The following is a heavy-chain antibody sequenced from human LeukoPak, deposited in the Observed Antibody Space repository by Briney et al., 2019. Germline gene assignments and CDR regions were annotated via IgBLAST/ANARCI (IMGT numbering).Heavy chain of an antibody. CDR1: GGSVSSGSYY. V-gene: IGHV4-61*01. J-gene: IGHJ3*02. D-gene: IGHD3-22*01. Sequence: SETLSLTCTVSGGSVSSGSYYWSWIRQPPGKGLEWIGYIYYSGSTNYNPSLKSRVTISVDTSKNQFSLKLSSVTAADTAVYYCARDDRGLDAFGIWGQGTMVTVSS. CDR3: ARDDRGLDAFGI. CDR2: IYYSGST.